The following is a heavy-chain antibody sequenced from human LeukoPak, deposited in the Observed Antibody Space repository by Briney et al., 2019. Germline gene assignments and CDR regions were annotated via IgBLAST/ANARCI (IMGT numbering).Heavy chain of an antibody. CDR2: ISAYNGNT. CDR3: ARGQPPYYYYGMDV. V-gene: IGHV1-18*01. J-gene: IGHJ6*02. D-gene: IGHD1-1*01. CDR1: GYTFTSYG. Sequence: ASVKVSCKASGYTFTSYGISWVRQAPGQGLEWMGWISAYNGNTNYAQKLQGRVTMTTDTSTSTAYMELSRLRSDDTAVYYCARGQPPYYYYGMDVWGQGTTVTVSS.